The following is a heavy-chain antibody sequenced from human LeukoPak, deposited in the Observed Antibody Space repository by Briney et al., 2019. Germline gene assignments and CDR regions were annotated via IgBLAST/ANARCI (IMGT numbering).Heavy chain of an antibody. J-gene: IGHJ6*03. CDR1: GYTFTSYG. CDR2: IIPIFGTA. V-gene: IGHV1-69*13. CDR3: ARSSNTKYSSSWHPALNYYYYMDV. D-gene: IGHD6-13*01. Sequence: GASVKVSCKASGYTFTSYGISWVRQAPGQGLEWMGGIIPIFGTANYAQKFQGRVTITADESTGTAYMELSSLRSEDTAVYYCARSSNTKYSSSWHPALNYYYYMDVWGKGTTVTVSS.